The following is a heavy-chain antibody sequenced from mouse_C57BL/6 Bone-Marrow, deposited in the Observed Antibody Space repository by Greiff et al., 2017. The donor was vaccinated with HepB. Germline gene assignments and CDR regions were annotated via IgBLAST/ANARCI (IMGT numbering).Heavy chain of an antibody. CDR2: IDPENGDT. CDR1: GFNIKDDY. V-gene: IGHV14-4*01. CDR3: TTGAWGGFAY. Sequence: EVQLQQSGAELVRPGASVKLSCTASGFNIKDDYMHWVKQRPEQGLEWIGWIDPENGDTEYASKFQGKATITADTSSNTAYLQLSSLTSEDTAVYYCTTGAWGGFAYWGQGTLVTVSA. J-gene: IGHJ3*01.